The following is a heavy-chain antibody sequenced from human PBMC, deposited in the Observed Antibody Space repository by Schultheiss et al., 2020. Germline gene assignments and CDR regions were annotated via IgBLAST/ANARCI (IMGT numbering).Heavy chain of an antibody. D-gene: IGHD5-12*01. V-gene: IGHV3-48*01. Sequence: GGSLRLSCAASGFTFSSYAMHWVRQAPGKGLEWVSYISSSSSTIYYADSVKGRFTISRDNAKNSLYLQMNSLRAEDTAVYYCARAGMVATSNYWGQGTLVTVSS. CDR1: GFTFSSYA. CDR3: ARAGMVATSNY. CDR2: ISSSSSTI. J-gene: IGHJ4*02.